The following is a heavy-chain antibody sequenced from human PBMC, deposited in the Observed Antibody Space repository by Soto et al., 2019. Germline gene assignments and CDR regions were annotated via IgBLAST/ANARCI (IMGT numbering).Heavy chain of an antibody. D-gene: IGHD3-3*01. Sequence: QLQLQESGPGLVKPSETLSLTCTVSGGSISSSSYYWGWIRQPPGKGLEWIGSIYYSGSTYYNPSPKSRATISVDTSKNQFSLKVRSVTAADMAVYYCARHEPFGVVIYGMDVWGQGTTVTVSS. CDR1: GGSISSSSYY. V-gene: IGHV4-39*01. CDR3: ARHEPFGVVIYGMDV. CDR2: IYYSGST. J-gene: IGHJ6*02.